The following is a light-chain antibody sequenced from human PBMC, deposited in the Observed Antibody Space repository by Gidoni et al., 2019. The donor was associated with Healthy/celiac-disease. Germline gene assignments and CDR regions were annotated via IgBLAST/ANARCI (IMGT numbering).Light chain of an antibody. J-gene: IGKJ2*01. CDR3: QQYNNWPPYT. V-gene: IGKV3-15*01. CDR2: GAS. Sequence: EIVMTQSSATLSVSPGERATLSCRASQSVSSNLAWYQQNPDQAPRLLIYGASTRATGIPARFSGSGSGTEFTLTISSLQSEDFAVYYCQQYNNWPPYTFGQGTKLEIK. CDR1: QSVSSN.